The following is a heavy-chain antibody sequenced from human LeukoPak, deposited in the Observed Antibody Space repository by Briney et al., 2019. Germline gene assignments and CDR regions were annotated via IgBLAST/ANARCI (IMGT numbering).Heavy chain of an antibody. CDR3: ARGLIAAAGSHAFDI. CDR1: GGSISRGSYY. J-gene: IGHJ3*02. CDR2: IYTSGST. D-gene: IGHD6-13*01. Sequence: PSETLSLTCTVSGGSISRGSYYWSWIRQPAGKGLEWIGGIYTSGSTNYNPSLKSRVTISVDTSKNQFSLKLSSVTAADTAVYYCARGLIAAAGSHAFDIWGQGTMVTVSS. V-gene: IGHV4-61*02.